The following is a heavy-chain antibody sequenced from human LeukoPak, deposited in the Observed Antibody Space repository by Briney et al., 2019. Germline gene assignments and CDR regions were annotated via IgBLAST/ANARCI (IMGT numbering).Heavy chain of an antibody. CDR2: ISGSGGST. V-gene: IGHV3-23*01. D-gene: IGHD2-2*02. CDR3: AKRLYCSSTSCYTFDY. Sequence: PGGSLRLSCAASGFTFSSYAMSWVRQAPGKGLEWVSAISGSGGSTYYAGSVKGRFTISRDNSKNTLYLQMNSLRAEDTAVYYCAKRLYCSSTSCYTFDYWGQGTLVTVSS. CDR1: GFTFSSYA. J-gene: IGHJ4*02.